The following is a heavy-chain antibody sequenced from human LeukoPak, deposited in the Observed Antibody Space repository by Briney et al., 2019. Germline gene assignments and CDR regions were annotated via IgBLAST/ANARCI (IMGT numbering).Heavy chain of an antibody. CDR1: GGSISSSSYY. CDR2: IYYSGNT. Sequence: SETLSLTCTVSGGSISSSSYYWGWIRQSPGKGLEWIGSIYYSGNTYYNPSLKSRVTISVDTSKNEFSLTLKSMTAADTAVYYCSNFDVWGQGTLVTVSS. CDR3: SNFDV. V-gene: IGHV4-39*07. D-gene: IGHD2-8*01. J-gene: IGHJ4*02.